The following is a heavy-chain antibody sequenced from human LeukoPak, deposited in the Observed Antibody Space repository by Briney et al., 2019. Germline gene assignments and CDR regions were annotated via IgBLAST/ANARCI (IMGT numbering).Heavy chain of an antibody. CDR2: ISGSGGST. Sequence: GGSLRLSCAVSGFTFSSYAMSWVRQAPGKGLEWVSAISGSGGSTYYADSVKGRFTISRDNSKNTLYLQMNSLRAEDTAVYYCAKKGGVPGYSSGWYGAFDIWGQGTMVTVSS. CDR1: GFTFSSYA. V-gene: IGHV3-23*01. D-gene: IGHD6-19*01. J-gene: IGHJ3*02. CDR3: AKKGGVPGYSSGWYGAFDI.